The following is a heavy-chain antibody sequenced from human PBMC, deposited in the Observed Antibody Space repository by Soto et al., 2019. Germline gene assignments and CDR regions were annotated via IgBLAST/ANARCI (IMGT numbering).Heavy chain of an antibody. J-gene: IGHJ6*02. V-gene: IGHV3-48*03. CDR2: INSGNPI. CDR3: TRGPFFYGSGSCTPGGYFALGV. Sequence: GGSLRLSCEGSGFSFRSYEMNWVRQAPGKGLEWISYINSGNPIHHADAVKGRFTISRDNAKNSVFLEMDRLRAEDTGVYYCTRGPFFYGSGSCTPGGYFALGVWGQGTTVTVSS. D-gene: IGHD3-10*01. CDR1: GFSFRSYE.